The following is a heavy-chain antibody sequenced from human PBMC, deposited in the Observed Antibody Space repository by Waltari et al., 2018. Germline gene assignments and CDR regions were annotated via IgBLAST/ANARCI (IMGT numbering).Heavy chain of an antibody. Sequence: QVQLQQWGAGLLKPSETLSLTCAVYGGSFSGYYWSWIRQPPGQGLEWIGEINHSGSTNYNPSLKSRVTISVDTSKNQFSLKLSSVTAADTAVYYCARGGPYYYGSGSYYPRWFDPWGQGTLVTVSS. CDR1: GGSFSGYY. D-gene: IGHD3-10*01. CDR2: INHSGST. V-gene: IGHV4-34*01. CDR3: ARGGPYYYGSGSYYPRWFDP. J-gene: IGHJ5*02.